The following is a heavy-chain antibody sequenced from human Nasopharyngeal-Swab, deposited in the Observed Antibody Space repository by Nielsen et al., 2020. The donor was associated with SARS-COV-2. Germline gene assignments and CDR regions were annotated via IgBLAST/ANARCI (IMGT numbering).Heavy chain of an antibody. CDR3: TRSYSSSWYGGYYFDY. CDR2: IRSKAYGGTT. Sequence: WMGQPQGKGLEWVGFIRSKAYGGTTEYAASVKGRFTISRDDSKSIAYLQMNSLKTEDTAVYYCTRSYSSSWYGGYYFDYWGQGTLVTVSS. V-gene: IGHV3-49*02. D-gene: IGHD6-13*01. J-gene: IGHJ4*02.